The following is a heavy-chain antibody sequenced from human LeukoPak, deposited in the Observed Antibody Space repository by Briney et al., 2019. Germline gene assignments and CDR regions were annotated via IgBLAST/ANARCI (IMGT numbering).Heavy chain of an antibody. V-gene: IGHV3-74*01. CDR2: ISGDGSST. CDR1: GFTFSSYW. Sequence: PVGSLRLSCAASGFTFSSYWMHWVRQTPGKGLVWVSRISGDGSSTTYAESVKGRFTISRDNAKNTLYLQMNSLRAEDTAVYYCARELPFDYWGQGTLVTVSS. CDR3: ARELPFDY. J-gene: IGHJ4*02.